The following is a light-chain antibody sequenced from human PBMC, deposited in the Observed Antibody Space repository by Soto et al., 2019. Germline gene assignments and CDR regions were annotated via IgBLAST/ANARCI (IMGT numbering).Light chain of an antibody. CDR1: QSVSSN. CDR3: QQYNNWPPVT. V-gene: IGKV3-15*01. J-gene: IGKJ1*01. CDR2: GAS. Sequence: EIVMTQSRSTLSVSPGSRSTLSCRASQSVSSNLAWYQQKPGQAPRLIXYGASTRATGIPARFSGSGSGTEFTLTISSLQSEDFAVYYCQQYNNWPPVTFGQGTKVDIK.